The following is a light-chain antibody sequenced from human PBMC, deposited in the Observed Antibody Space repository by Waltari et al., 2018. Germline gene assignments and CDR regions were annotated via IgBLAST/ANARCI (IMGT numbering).Light chain of an antibody. CDR2: EVR. CDR3: CSFAGNSYV. J-gene: IGLJ1*01. Sequence: QSALTQPASMSGSPGQSITISCTGTSTDIGTYNVVSWYQHYPGKAPKLILYEVRKRPSGISDRFSGSMSGSTASLTISRLQAEDEAEYYCCSFAGNSYVFGTGTKVTVL. CDR1: STDIGTYNV. V-gene: IGLV2-23*02.